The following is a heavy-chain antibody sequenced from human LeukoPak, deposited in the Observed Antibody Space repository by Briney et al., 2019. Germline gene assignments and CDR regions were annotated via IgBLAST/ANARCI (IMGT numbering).Heavy chain of an antibody. V-gene: IGHV1-69*13. CDR2: IIPIFGTA. CDR3: ARDFVVVTATSYYYYYYGMDV. Sequence: SVKVSCKASGYTFTSYYMHWVRQAPGQGLEWMGGIIPIFGTANYAQKFQGRVTITADESTSTAYMELSSLRSEDTAVYYCARDFVVVTATSYYYYYYGMDVWGQGTTVTVSS. J-gene: IGHJ6*02. D-gene: IGHD2-21*02. CDR1: GYTFTSYY.